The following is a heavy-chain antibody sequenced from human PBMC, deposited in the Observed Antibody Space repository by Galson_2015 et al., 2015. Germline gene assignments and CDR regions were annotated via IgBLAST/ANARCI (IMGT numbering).Heavy chain of an antibody. CDR3: ASIAVARKLARDY. J-gene: IGHJ4*02. V-gene: IGHV3-74*01. D-gene: IGHD6-19*01. CDR2: INSDGSST. CDR1: GFTFSSYW. Sequence: SLRLSCAASGFTFSSYWMHWVRQAPGKGLVWVSRINSDGSSTSYADSVKGRFTISRDNAKNTLYLQMNSLRAEDTAVYYCASIAVARKLARDYWGQGTLVTVSS.